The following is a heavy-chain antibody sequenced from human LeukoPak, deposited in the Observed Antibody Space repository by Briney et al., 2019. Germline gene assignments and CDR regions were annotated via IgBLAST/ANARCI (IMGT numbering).Heavy chain of an antibody. V-gene: IGHV4-59*01. Sequence: PSETLSLTRTVSGGSLSSYYWSWIRQPPGKGLEWIGNIYYSGSTNYNPSLKSRVTISVDTSKNQFSLKVSSVTAADTAVYYCARDGGGKSRPFDYWGQGTPVTVSS. CDR1: GGSLSSYY. CDR3: ARDGGGKSRPFDY. J-gene: IGHJ4*02. D-gene: IGHD4-23*01. CDR2: IYYSGST.